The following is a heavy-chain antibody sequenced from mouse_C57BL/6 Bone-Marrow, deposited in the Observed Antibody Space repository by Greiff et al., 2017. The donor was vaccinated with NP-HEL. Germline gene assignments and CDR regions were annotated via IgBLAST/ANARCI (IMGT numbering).Heavy chain of an antibody. Sequence: EVKLQESVAELVRPGASVKLSCTASGFNFKNTYMHWVKQRPEQGLEWIGRIDPANGNTKYAPKFQGKATITADTSYNTAYLQLISLTSAGTAIYYCAPYSTLDYWGQGTTLTVSS. V-gene: IGHV14-3*01. D-gene: IGHD2-5*01. CDR2: IDPANGNT. CDR3: APYSTLDY. J-gene: IGHJ2*01. CDR1: GFNFKNTY.